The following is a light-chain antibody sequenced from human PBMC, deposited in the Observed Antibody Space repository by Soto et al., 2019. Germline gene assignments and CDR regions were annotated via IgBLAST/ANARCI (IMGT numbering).Light chain of an antibody. CDR2: DVT. V-gene: IGLV2-14*01. J-gene: IGLJ3*02. Sequence: QSALSQPASVSGSPGQSITISCTGTSSDVGGFEYVSWYQHQPGKAPKLIIYDVTKRPSGVSNRFSGSKSGNTASLTISGIQAEDEGDYYCSSYTSSSTWVFGGGTKLTVL. CDR3: SSYTSSSTWV. CDR1: SSDVGGFEY.